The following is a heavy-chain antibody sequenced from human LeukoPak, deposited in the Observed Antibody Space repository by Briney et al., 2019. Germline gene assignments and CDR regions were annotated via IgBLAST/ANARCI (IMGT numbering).Heavy chain of an antibody. CDR3: ARGLGDIVIVPAAKQGLDY. CDR1: GGSIRSSYYN. Sequence: PSETLSLTCTVSGGSIRSSYYNWGWIRQPPGKGLECIGSMYDSGSTNYNPSLKSRVTISVDTSKNQFSLKLSSVTAADTAVYYCARGLGDIVIVPAAKQGLDYWGQGTLVTVSS. D-gene: IGHD2-2*01. CDR2: MYDSGST. V-gene: IGHV4-39*07. J-gene: IGHJ4*02.